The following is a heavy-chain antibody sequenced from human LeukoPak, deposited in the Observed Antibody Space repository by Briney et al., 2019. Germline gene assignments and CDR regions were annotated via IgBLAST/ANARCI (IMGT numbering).Heavy chain of an antibody. CDR1: GFTFSSYA. V-gene: IGHV3-23*01. CDR3: ARAGSGDFWSGYYSPIDY. D-gene: IGHD3-3*01. Sequence: GGSLRLSCAASGFTFSSYAMSWVRHAPGKGLGWGSAISGSGGSTYYADSVKGRFTISRDNSKNTLYLQMNSLRAEDTAVYYCARAGSGDFWSGYYSPIDYWGQGTLVTVSS. J-gene: IGHJ4*02. CDR2: ISGSGGST.